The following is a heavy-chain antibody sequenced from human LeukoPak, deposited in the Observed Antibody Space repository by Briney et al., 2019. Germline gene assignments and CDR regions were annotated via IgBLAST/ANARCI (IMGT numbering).Heavy chain of an antibody. D-gene: IGHD3-9*01. CDR1: GGSISSGGYS. Sequence: SQTLSLTCAVSGGSISSGGYSWSWIRQPPGKGLEWIGYIYHSGSTNYNPSLKSRVTISVDTSKSQFSLKLTSATAADTAVYYCATGRSIRYFDYWGQGTLLTVSS. CDR3: ATGRSIRYFDY. V-gene: IGHV4-30-2*01. J-gene: IGHJ4*02. CDR2: IYHSGST.